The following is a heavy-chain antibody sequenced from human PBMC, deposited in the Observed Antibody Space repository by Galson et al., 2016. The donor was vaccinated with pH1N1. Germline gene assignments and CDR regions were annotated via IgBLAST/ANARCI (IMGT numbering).Heavy chain of an antibody. CDR2: ISGTCDPT. Sequence: SLRLSCAASGFTFINYAMSWVRQAPGKGLEWVPTISGTCDPTYYADSVKGRFTISRDNSNNTVYLRMNSLRVEDTAVYYCAKDLGRYSEIDYRGQGTLVTVSS. V-gene: IGHV3-23*01. J-gene: IGHJ4*02. CDR3: AKDLGRYSEIDY. D-gene: IGHD1-26*01. CDR1: GFTFINYA.